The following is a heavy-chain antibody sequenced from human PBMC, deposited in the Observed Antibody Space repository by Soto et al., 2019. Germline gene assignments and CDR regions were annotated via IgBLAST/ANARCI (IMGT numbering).Heavy chain of an antibody. CDR3: ARGSDAFDI. CDR2: ISSGSAAI. V-gene: IGHV3-48*02. Sequence: EVHLVESGGGLVQPGGSLRLSCAASGFTFSSYSMNWVRQAPGKGLAWGSYISSGSAAIYYADSVKGRFTISRDNAKNSLYLQMNSLRDEDTAVYCCARGSDAFDIWGQGTMITVSS. J-gene: IGHJ3*02. CDR1: GFTFSSYS.